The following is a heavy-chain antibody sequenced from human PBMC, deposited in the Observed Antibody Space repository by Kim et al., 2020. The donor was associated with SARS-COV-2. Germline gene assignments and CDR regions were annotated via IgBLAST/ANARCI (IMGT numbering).Heavy chain of an antibody. CDR1: GFTFSSYG. Sequence: GGSLRLSCAASGFTFSSYGMHWVRQAPGKGLEWVAVIWYDGSNKYYADSVKGRFTISRDNSKNTLYLQMNSLRAEDTAVYYCARDGPTVTPIDYYGMDVWGQGTTVTVSS. CDR2: IWYDGSNK. CDR3: ARDGPTVTPIDYYGMDV. V-gene: IGHV3-33*08. J-gene: IGHJ6*02. D-gene: IGHD4-4*01.